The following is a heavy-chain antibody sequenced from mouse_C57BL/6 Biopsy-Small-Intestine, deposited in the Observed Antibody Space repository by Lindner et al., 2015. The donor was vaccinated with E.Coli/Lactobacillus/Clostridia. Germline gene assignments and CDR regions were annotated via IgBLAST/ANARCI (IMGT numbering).Heavy chain of an antibody. CDR2: INPSTGGT. J-gene: IGHJ2*01. D-gene: IGHD2-1*01. CDR3: ASVYYGNLYFDY. Sequence: VQLQESGPELVKPGASVKISCKASGYSFTGYYMHWVKQSPEKSLEWIGEINPSTGGTTYNQKFKAKATLTVDKSSSTAYMQLKSLTSEDSAVYYCASVYYGNLYFDYWGQGTTLTVSS. CDR1: GYSFTGYY. V-gene: IGHV1-42*01.